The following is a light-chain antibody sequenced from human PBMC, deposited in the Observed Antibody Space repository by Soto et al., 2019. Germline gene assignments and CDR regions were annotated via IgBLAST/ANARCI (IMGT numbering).Light chain of an antibody. CDR2: DVS. CDR3: QHRSGFS. J-gene: IGKJ3*01. V-gene: IGKV3-11*01. CDR1: QSVSTY. Sequence: EIVLTQSPAIVSLSAGERATLSCRASQSVSTYLAWYQQKPGQAPWLLIHDVSIRATGVPERFSGSGSGTDFTLTISSLEPEDFAVYYCQHRSGFSFGPGTKVDVK.